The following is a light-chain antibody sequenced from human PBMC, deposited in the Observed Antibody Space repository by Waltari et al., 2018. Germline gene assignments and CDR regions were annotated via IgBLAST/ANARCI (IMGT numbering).Light chain of an antibody. Sequence: QLVLTQSPSASAPLGASVKLTCTHSSGHSRNILAWHQHQPEKGPRYLMKVNSDGSHSKGDEIPDRFSGSSSGAERYLTISSLQSEDEADYYCQTGGHGTWVFGGGTKLTVL. CDR1: SGHSRNI. J-gene: IGLJ3*02. CDR2: VNSDGSH. V-gene: IGLV4-69*01. CDR3: QTGGHGTWV.